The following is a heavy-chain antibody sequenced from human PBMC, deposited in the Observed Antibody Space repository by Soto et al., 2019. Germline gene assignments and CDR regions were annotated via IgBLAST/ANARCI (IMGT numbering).Heavy chain of an antibody. CDR3: ARLPSRHLLGY. CDR1: GSSINSSGYY. Sequence: QLQVQESGPGLVKPSETLSLTCTVSGSSINSSGYYWGWIRQPPGKGLEWIGSMFYGVSTYYNPSLKSGVTDSCATSRNQCPLLLSSVPPANTAVYSCARLPSRHLLGYWGQGTLVTVSS. CDR2: MFYGVST. D-gene: IGHD3-3*02. V-gene: IGHV4-39*01. J-gene: IGHJ4*02.